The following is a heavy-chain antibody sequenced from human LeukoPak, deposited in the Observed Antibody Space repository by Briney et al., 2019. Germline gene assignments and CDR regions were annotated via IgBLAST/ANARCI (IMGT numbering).Heavy chain of an antibody. Sequence: SGTLSLTCAVSGGSISSSNWWSWVRQPPGKGLEWIGYIYYSGITYYNPSLKSRVTVSLDTSKNQFSLKLSSVTAADTAVYYCAGLELRYFLDPWGQGTLVTVSS. CDR1: GGSISSSNW. J-gene: IGHJ5*02. D-gene: IGHD3-9*01. V-gene: IGHV4-4*02. CDR3: AGLELRYFLDP. CDR2: IYYSGIT.